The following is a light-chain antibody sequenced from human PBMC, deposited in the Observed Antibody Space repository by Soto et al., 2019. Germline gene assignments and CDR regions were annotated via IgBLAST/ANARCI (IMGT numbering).Light chain of an antibody. CDR1: QSVSSN. Sequence: EIVMTQSPATLSVSPGERATLSCRASQSVSSNLDCYQQKPGQAPRLLIYGASTRATGIPARFSGSGSGTEFALTISSLQSEDFAVYYCQQFNNWPLWTFGQGTKVEIK. V-gene: IGKV3-15*01. CDR2: GAS. J-gene: IGKJ1*01. CDR3: QQFNNWPLWT.